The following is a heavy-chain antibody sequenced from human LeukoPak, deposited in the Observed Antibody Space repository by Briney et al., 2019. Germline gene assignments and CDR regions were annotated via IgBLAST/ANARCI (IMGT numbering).Heavy chain of an antibody. CDR2: IYHSGST. V-gene: IGHV4-30-2*01. CDR1: GGSISSGGYS. J-gene: IGHJ4*02. CDR3: ASLLNLDLSFDY. Sequence: SETLSLTCAVSGGSISSGGYSWSWIRQPPGKGLEWIGYIYHSGSTYYNPSLKSRVTISVDRSKNQFSLKLSSVTAADTAVYYCASLLNLDLSFDYWGQGTLVTVSS.